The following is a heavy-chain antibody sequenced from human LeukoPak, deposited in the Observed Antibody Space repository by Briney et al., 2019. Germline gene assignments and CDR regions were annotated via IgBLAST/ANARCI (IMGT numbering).Heavy chain of an antibody. D-gene: IGHD1-26*01. CDR2: IKGTDVGGTA. J-gene: IGHJ4*02. CDR3: TTVTGVGGARR. CDR1: GFSFPNAW. V-gene: IGHV3-15*01. Sequence: SPGGSRRLSCAVSGFSFPNAWMSWVRQSPGKGLEWVGRIKGTDVGGTADYAAAVTDRFIISKDDSKKTMYLQMNSLKPEDTAVYYCTTVTGVGGARRGGQRTLATVSS.